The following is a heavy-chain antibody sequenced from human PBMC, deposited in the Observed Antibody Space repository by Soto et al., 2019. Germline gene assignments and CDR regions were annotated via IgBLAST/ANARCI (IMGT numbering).Heavy chain of an antibody. J-gene: IGHJ4*02. CDR2: IYHSGST. CDR3: ARVPNVDTAMVADY. CDR1: GGSISSSNW. Sequence: SETLSLTCAVSGGSISSSNWWSWVRQPPGKGLEWIGEIYHSGSTNYNPSLKSRVTISVDTSKNQFSLKLSSVTAADTAVYYCARVPNVDTAMVADYWGQGTLVTVSS. V-gene: IGHV4-4*02. D-gene: IGHD5-18*01.